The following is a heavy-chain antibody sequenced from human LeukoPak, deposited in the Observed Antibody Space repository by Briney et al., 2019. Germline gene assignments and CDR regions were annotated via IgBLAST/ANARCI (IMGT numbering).Heavy chain of an antibody. CDR1: GFTFSAYY. CDR2: IISNGSML. V-gene: IGHV3-11*04. CDR3: ARHSSGWGFDY. J-gene: IGHJ4*02. Sequence: GGSLRLSCAASGFTFSAYYMSWIRQAPGKGLEWVSYIISNGSMLYYADSVKGRFTISRDNAKNSLYLQMSSLRAEDTAVYYCARHSSGWGFDYWGQGTLVTVSS. D-gene: IGHD6-19*01.